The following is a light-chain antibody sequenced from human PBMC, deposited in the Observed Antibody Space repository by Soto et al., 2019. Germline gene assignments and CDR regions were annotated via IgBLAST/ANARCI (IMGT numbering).Light chain of an antibody. CDR3: QQRSNWPQLT. J-gene: IGKJ4*01. V-gene: IGKV3-11*01. CDR2: DAP. Sequence: EIVLTQSPAPLSLSPGERATLSCSASQSVSSYFAWYQQKPGQAPRLLIYDAPNRATGIPARFSGSGSGTDFTLTISRLEPEDFAVYYCQQRSNWPQLTFGGGTKVEIK. CDR1: QSVSSY.